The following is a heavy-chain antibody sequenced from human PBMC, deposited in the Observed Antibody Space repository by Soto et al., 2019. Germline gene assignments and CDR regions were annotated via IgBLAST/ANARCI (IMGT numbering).Heavy chain of an antibody. J-gene: IGHJ5*02. CDR3: ASYVSPRFDP. D-gene: IGHD3-16*01. CDR2: IYTSGST. V-gene: IGHV4-4*07. Sequence: PSETLSLTCTASGGSISNYYWSWIRQPAGKGLEWIGRIYTSGSTNYNPSLKSRVTMSVDTSKNQFSLKLSYVTAADTAVYYCASYVSPRFDPWGQGTLVTVSS. CDR1: GGSISNYY.